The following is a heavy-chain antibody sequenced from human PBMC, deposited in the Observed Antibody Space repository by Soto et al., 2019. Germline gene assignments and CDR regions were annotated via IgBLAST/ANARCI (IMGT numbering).Heavy chain of an antibody. D-gene: IGHD6-13*01. CDR1: GFTFSSYG. V-gene: IGHV3-33*01. J-gene: IGHJ4*02. CDR3: ARDAIYSSSWFDY. Sequence: QVQLVESGGGVVQPGRSLRLSCAASGFTFSSYGMHWVRQAPGKGLEWVAVIWYDGSNKYYADSVKGRFTISRDNSKNTLYLQINSLRAEDTAVYYCARDAIYSSSWFDYWGQGTLVTVSS. CDR2: IWYDGSNK.